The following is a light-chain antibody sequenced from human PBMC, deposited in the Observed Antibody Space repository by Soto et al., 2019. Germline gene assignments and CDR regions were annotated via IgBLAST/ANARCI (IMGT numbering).Light chain of an antibody. CDR2: AAS. Sequence: DIQLTQSPSSLSASLGDSVSISCRASQNIDNNLHWYRQKSGKAPEVLIYAASTLPDGVSLRFSGTGYGTEFTLTINNLQPEDFATYYCQQSSSSPPITFGQGTRL. V-gene: IGKV1-39*01. CDR3: QQSSSSPPIT. CDR1: QNIDNN. J-gene: IGKJ5*01.